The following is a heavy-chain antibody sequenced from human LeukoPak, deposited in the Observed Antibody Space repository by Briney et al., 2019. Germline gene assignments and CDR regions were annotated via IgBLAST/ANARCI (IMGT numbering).Heavy chain of an antibody. V-gene: IGHV1-69*05. CDR3: AITRGGESRHSSSWYPPTPSAPFDY. J-gene: IGHJ4*02. CDR1: GGTFSSYA. D-gene: IGHD6-13*01. CDR2: IIPIFGTA. Sequence: GASVKVSCKASGGTFSSYAISWVRQAPGQGLEWMGGIIPIFGTANYAQKFQGRVTITTDESTSTAYMELSSLRSEDTAVYYCAITRGGESRHSSSWYPPTPSAPFDYWGQGTLVTVSS.